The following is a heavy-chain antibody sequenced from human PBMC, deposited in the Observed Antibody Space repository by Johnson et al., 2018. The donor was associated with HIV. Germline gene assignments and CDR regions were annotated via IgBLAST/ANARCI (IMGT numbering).Heavy chain of an antibody. CDR1: GFTFSDYY. J-gene: IGHJ3*02. V-gene: IGHV3-11*04. D-gene: IGHD1-26*01. CDR3: ARGRGGSYADAFDI. Sequence: QVQLVESGGGLVKPGVSLRLSCAASGFTFSDYYMSWIRQAPGKGLEWVSYITSSGSTIYYADSVKGRFTISRDNSKNTLYLQMNSLRAADTAVYYCARGRGGSYADAFDIWGQGTMVTVSS. CDR2: ITSSGSTI.